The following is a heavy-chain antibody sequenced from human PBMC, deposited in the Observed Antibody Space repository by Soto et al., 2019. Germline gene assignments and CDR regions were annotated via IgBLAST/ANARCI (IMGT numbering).Heavy chain of an antibody. Sequence: SVKVSCKASGGTFSSYAISWVRQAPGQGLEWMGGIIPIFGTANYAQKFQGRVTITADESTSTAYMELSSLRSEDTAVYYCARDTYYDSSGYYYGRVFDYWGQGTLVTLS. D-gene: IGHD3-22*01. CDR1: GGTFSSYA. CDR2: IIPIFGTA. J-gene: IGHJ4*02. V-gene: IGHV1-69*13. CDR3: ARDTYYDSSGYYYGRVFDY.